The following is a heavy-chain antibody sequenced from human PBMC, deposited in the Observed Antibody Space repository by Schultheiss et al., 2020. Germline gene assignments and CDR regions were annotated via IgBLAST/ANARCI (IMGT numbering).Heavy chain of an antibody. Sequence: GGSLRLSCAASGFTFRSYSISWVRQAPGKGLEWVSSISSTGTYIYYADSVGGRFTISRDNARDSVSLQMNSLGAEDTAVYYCARILLLPATVSWGMDVWGQGTAVTVSS. J-gene: IGHJ6*02. CDR3: ARILLLPATVSWGMDV. V-gene: IGHV3-21*01. CDR2: ISSTGTYI. CDR1: GFTFRSYS. D-gene: IGHD2-15*01.